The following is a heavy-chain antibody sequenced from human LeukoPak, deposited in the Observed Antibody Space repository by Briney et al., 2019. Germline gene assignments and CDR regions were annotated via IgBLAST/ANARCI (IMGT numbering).Heavy chain of an antibody. D-gene: IGHD6-19*01. CDR3: ARDPEYSSGFFIDY. J-gene: IGHJ4*02. CDR1: TFTFSNYW. CDR2: IKKDGSEK. Sequence: GGSLRLSCAASTFTFSNYWMHWVRQAPGKGLEWVANIKKDGSEKYYIDSVKGRFTISRDNAKNSLYLQMNSLRAEDTAVYYCARDPEYSSGFFIDYWGQGALVTVSS. V-gene: IGHV3-7*01.